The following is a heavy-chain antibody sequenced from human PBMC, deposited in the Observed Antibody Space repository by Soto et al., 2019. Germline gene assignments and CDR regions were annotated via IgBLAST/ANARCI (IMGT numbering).Heavy chain of an antibody. J-gene: IGHJ4*02. CDR1: GFTFSSYA. CDR3: AKDMVRGVIPPILDS. V-gene: IGHV3-23*01. Sequence: EVQLLESGGGLVQPGGSLRLSCAASGFTFSSYAMSWVRQAPGKGLEWVSAISGSGGSTYYADSVKGRFTISRDNSKNTLYLQMNSLRAADTAVYYCAKDMVRGVIPPILDSWGQGTLVTVSS. CDR2: ISGSGGST. D-gene: IGHD3-10*01.